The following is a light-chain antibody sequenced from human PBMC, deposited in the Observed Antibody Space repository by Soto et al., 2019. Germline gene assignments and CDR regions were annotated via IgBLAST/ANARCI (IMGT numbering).Light chain of an antibody. J-gene: IGLJ2*01. CDR2: DVT. CDR3: CSYAGSYNEV. V-gene: IGLV2-11*01. Sequence: QSALTQPRSVSGSPGQSVTISCTGTSSDVGGYNFVSWYQHHPGKAPKLLIYDVTKRPSGVPDRFSGSKSGYAASLTSSGLHDEDEADYYSCSYAGSYNEVFGGGTKLTVL. CDR1: SSDVGGYNF.